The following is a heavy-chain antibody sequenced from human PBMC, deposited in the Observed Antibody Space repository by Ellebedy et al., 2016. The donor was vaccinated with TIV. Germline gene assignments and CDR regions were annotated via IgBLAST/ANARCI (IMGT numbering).Heavy chain of an antibody. J-gene: IGHJ4*02. CDR2: VSYSGGST. Sequence: GESLKISXAASGFTFSTFAMSWVRQAPGKGLEWVSAVSYSGGSTYYADSVKGRFTISRDNSKYTLYLQMNSLRAEDSAVYYCAKAHCISATCYTWGTSGTDYWGQGTLVTVSS. CDR3: AKAHCISATCYTWGTSGTDY. CDR1: GFTFSTFA. D-gene: IGHD2-2*02. V-gene: IGHV3-23*01.